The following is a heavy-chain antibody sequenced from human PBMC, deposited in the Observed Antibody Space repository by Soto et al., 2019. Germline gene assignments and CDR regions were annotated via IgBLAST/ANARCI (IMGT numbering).Heavy chain of an antibody. J-gene: IGHJ4*02. V-gene: IGHV4-31*02. Sequence: DLEWIGYIYYSGSTYYNPSLKSRVTISVDTSKNQFSLKLSSVTAADTAVYYCARVWGASLFFDYWGQGTLVTVSS. D-gene: IGHD1-26*01. CDR2: IYYSGST. CDR3: ARVWGASLFFDY.